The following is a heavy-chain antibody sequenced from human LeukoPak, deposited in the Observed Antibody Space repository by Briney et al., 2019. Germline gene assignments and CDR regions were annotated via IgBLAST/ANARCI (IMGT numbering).Heavy chain of an antibody. CDR2: INSDGSST. CDR1: GFTFSSYW. CDR3: ARGPRYCGGDCYPWYFDL. D-gene: IGHD2-21*02. V-gene: IGHV3-74*01. J-gene: IGHJ2*01. Sequence: GGSLRLSCAASGFTFSSYWMHWVRQAPGKGLVWVSRINSDGSSTSYADSVKGRFTISRDNAKNPLYLQMNSLRAEDTAVYYCARGPRYCGGDCYPWYFDLWGRGTLVTVSS.